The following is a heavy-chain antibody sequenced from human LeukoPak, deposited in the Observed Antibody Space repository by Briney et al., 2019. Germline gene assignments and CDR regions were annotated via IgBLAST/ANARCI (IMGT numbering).Heavy chain of an antibody. CDR3: AREDAFDI. J-gene: IGHJ3*02. CDR2: INPNSGGT. CDR1: GYTFTIYY. Sequence: ASVKVSFKASGYTFTIYYMHWVRQAPGQGREGMGWINPNSGGTNYAQKFQGRVTMTRDTSISTAYMELSRLRSDDTAVYYCAREDAFDIWGQGTMVTVSS. V-gene: IGHV1-2*02.